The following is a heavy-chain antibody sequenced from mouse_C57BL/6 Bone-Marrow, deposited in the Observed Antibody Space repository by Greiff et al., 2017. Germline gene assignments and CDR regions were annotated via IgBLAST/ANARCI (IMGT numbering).Heavy chain of an antibody. CDR2: IYPRDGST. D-gene: IGHD1-1*01. Sequence: VQGVESDAELVKPGASVKISCKVSGYTFTDHTIHWMKQRPEQGLEWIGYIYPRDGSTKYNEKFKGKATLTADKSSSTAYMQLNSLTSEDSAVYFCARGGIIYSWFAYWGQGTLVTVSA. V-gene: IGHV1-78*01. CDR3: ARGGIIYSWFAY. J-gene: IGHJ3*01. CDR1: GYTFTDHT.